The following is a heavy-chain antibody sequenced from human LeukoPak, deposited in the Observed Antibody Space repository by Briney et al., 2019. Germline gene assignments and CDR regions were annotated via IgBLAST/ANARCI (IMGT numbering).Heavy chain of an antibody. V-gene: IGHV3-33*01. J-gene: IGHJ5*02. CDR2: IWYDGSNK. CDR3: ATPYGFYNWFDP. Sequence: PGGSLRLSCAASGFTFSSYGMHWVRQAPGKGLEGVAVIWYDGSNKYYADSVKGRFTISRDNSKNTLYLQMNSLGAEDTAVYYCATPYGFYNWFDPWGQGTLVTVSS. CDR1: GFTFSSYG. D-gene: IGHD3-16*01.